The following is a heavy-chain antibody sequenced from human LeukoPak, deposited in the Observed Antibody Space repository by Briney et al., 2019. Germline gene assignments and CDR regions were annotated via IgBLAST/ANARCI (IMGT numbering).Heavy chain of an antibody. D-gene: IGHD3-10*01. Sequence: SETLSLTCTVSGGSISSYYWSWIRQPPGKGLEWIGYIYYSGSTNYNPSLKSRVTISVDTSKNQFSLKLSSVTAADTALYYCARSLYYYGSDSFDIWGKGTMVTVSP. CDR2: IYYSGST. J-gene: IGHJ3*02. V-gene: IGHV4-59*01. CDR1: GGSISSYY. CDR3: ARSLYYYGSDSFDI.